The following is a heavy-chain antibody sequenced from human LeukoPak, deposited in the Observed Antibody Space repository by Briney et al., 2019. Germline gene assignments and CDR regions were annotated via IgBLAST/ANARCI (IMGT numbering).Heavy chain of an antibody. CDR2: INYSGST. J-gene: IGHJ3*02. CDR1: GGSISNYY. CDR3: ARFGGPHAFDI. Sequence: SSETLSLTCTISGGSISNYYWSWIRQPPGKGLEWIAYINYSGSTNYNPSLKSRVTISVDTSKNHFSLTLSSVTAADTAVYYCARFGGPHAFDIWGQGTMVTVSS. D-gene: IGHD3-3*01. V-gene: IGHV4-59*01.